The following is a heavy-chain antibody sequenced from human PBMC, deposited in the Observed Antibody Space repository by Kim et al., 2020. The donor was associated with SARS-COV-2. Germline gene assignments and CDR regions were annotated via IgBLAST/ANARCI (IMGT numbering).Heavy chain of an antibody. D-gene: IGHD2-15*01. CDR3: VKVAMAVAILHSAIDV. CDR1: GFSFVHYT. J-gene: IGHJ6*03. Sequence: GGSLRLSCAASGFSFVHYTMHWVRQAPGKGLEWVAGISWNSGRIMYADSVEGRFTISRANANNSLSPLINSLRAEDTALYYCVKVAMAVAILHSAIDVWG. V-gene: IGHV3-9*01. CDR2: ISWNSGRI.